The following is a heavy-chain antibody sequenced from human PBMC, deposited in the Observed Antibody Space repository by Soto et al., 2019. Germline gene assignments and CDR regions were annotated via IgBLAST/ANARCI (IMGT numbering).Heavy chain of an antibody. J-gene: IGHJ4*02. CDR1: GFTFSDYG. Sequence: PGGSLRLSCAGSGFTFSDYGMHWVRQAPGKGLEWVAVLWYDGSGEYYTDSVRGRFTISRVNSKNTLYLQMNNLRDEDTGVYYCARDSVRFLEHFSKDYFDYWGKGTRVTVSS. CDR2: LWYDGSGE. V-gene: IGHV3-33*08. D-gene: IGHD3-3*01. CDR3: ARDSVRFLEHFSKDYFDY.